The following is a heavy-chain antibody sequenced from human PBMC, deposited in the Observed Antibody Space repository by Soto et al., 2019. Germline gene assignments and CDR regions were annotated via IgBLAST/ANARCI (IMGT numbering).Heavy chain of an antibody. CDR2: INPNSGGT. J-gene: IGHJ6*02. Sequence: QVQLVQSGAEVKKPGASVKVSCKASGYTFTGYYMHWVRQAPGQGLEWMGWINPNSGGTNYAQKFQGWVTMTRDTSISTAYMELSRLRSDDTAVYYCARGSYCSSTSCAWWHYYYGMDVWGQGTTVTVSS. V-gene: IGHV1-2*04. D-gene: IGHD2-2*01. CDR3: ARGSYCSSTSCAWWHYYYGMDV. CDR1: GYTFTGYY.